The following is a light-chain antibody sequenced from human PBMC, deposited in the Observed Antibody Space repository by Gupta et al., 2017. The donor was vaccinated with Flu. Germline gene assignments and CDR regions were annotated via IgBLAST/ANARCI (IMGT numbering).Light chain of an antibody. CDR2: GAS. V-gene: IGKV3-15*01. CDR3: QQYNDWPLT. J-gene: IGKJ1*01. Sequence: EIVMTQSPATLSVSPGERATLSCRASQSVSSNLAWYQQKPGQAPRLLIYGASTGATGIPARFSGSGSGTDFILTISSLQSEDFAVYYCQQYNDWPLTFGQGTKVEIK. CDR1: QSVSSN.